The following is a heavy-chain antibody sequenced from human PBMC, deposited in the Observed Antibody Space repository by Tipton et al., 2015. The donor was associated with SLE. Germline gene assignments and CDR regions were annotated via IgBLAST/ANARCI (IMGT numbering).Heavy chain of an antibody. J-gene: IGHJ6*04. CDR3: TRLQFIFAGLDV. CDR1: GGSISSYY. D-gene: IGHD3-3*01. CDR2: IFFTGTA. Sequence: TLSLTCTVSGGSISSYYWGWIRQPPGKGLEWIGYIFFTGTAYYNPSLKSRLSMSVDTSKNQFSLNLSSVTAADTAIYYCTRLQFIFAGLDVWGKGTTVTVSS. V-gene: IGHV4-59*04.